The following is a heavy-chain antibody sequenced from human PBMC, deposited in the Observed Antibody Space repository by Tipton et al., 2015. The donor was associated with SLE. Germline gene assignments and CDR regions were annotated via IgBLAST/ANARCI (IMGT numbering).Heavy chain of an antibody. CDR3: ARDYKQWLAWPDAFDI. D-gene: IGHD6-19*01. Sequence: TLSLTCTVSGGSISSSRYYWGWIRQPPGKGLEWIGSIYHSGTAYYNPSLKSRVTISVDTSKNQISLKLSSVTAADTAVYYCARDYKQWLAWPDAFDIWGQGTMVTVSS. CDR1: GGSISSSRYY. J-gene: IGHJ3*02. CDR2: IYHSGTA. V-gene: IGHV4-39*07.